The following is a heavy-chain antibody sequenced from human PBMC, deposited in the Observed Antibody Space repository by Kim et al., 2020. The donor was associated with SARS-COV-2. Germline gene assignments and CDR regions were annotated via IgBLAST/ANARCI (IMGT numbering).Heavy chain of an antibody. CDR2: IYSGGST. CDR3: ARDTGGDYYDSSGSYDAFDI. V-gene: IGHV3-53*01. D-gene: IGHD3-22*01. Sequence: GGSLRLSCAASGFTVSSNYMSWVRQAPGKGLEWVSVIYSGGSTYYADSVKGRFTISRDNSKNTLYLQMNSLRAEDTAVYYCARDTGGDYYDSSGSYDAFDIWGQGTMFTVSS. J-gene: IGHJ3*02. CDR1: GFTVSSNY.